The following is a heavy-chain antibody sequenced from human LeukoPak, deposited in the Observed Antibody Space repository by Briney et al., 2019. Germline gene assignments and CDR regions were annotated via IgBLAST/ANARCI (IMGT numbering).Heavy chain of an antibody. CDR2: IYYGGST. CDR1: GGSMSNYY. Sequence: PSETLSLTCTVSGGSMSNYYWSWIRLPPGKGLEWIAYIYYGGSTNYNPSLKSRVTISVDTSKNQFSLKLSSVTAADSAFYYCARSGGLFYFDYWGQGTLVTVSS. D-gene: IGHD4-23*01. CDR3: ARSGGLFYFDY. V-gene: IGHV4-59*01. J-gene: IGHJ4*02.